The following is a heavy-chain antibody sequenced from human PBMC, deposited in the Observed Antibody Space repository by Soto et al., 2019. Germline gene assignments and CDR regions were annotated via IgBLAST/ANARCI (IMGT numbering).Heavy chain of an antibody. D-gene: IGHD3-3*01. V-gene: IGHV4-34*01. CDR3: AVYDFWSGSPIDY. J-gene: IGHJ4*02. Sequence: QVQLQQWGAGLLKPSETLSLTCAVYGGSFSGYYWSWIRQPPGKGLEWIGEINHSGSTNYNPSLKSRVTISVDTSKNQFSLKLSSVTAAYTAVYYCAVYDFWSGSPIDYWGQGTLVTVSS. CDR1: GGSFSGYY. CDR2: INHSGST.